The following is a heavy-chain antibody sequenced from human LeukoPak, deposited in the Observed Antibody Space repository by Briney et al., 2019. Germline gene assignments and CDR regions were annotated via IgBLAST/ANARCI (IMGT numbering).Heavy chain of an antibody. Sequence: ASVKVSCKASGGTFSSYAISWVRQAPGQGLEWMGIINPSGGSTSYAQKFQGRVTMTRDTSTSTVYMELSSLRSEDTAVYYCARASLFIYYFDYWGQGTLVTVSS. J-gene: IGHJ4*02. CDR3: ARASLFIYYFDY. CDR1: GGTFSSYA. D-gene: IGHD2/OR15-2a*01. V-gene: IGHV1-46*01. CDR2: INPSGGST.